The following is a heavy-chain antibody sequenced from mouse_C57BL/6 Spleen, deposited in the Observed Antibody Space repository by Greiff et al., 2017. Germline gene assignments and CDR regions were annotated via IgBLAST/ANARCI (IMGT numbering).Heavy chain of an antibody. J-gene: IGHJ2*01. V-gene: IGHV1-50*01. CDR2: IDPSDSYT. CDR1: GYTFTSYW. CDR3: ARGLRRGGFDY. D-gene: IGHD2-2*01. Sequence: VQLQQPGAELVKPGASVKLSCKASGYTFTSYWMQWVKQRPGQGLEWIGEIDPSDSYTNYNQKFKGKATLTVDTSSSTAYMQLSSLTSEDSAVYYCARGLRRGGFDYWGQGTTLTVSS.